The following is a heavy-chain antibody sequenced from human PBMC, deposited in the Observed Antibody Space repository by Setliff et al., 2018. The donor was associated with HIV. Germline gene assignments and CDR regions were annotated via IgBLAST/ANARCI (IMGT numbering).Heavy chain of an antibody. CDR2: ISGSGIGS. CDR3: AKDRRYYYGSGSYAAET. CDR1: GVTFNSLA. V-gene: IGHV3-23*01. Sequence: PGGSLRLSCAVSGVTFNSLAMTWVRQAPGKGLEWVSAISGSGIGSYYPDSVKGRFTISRDNSKNTLFLQMNSLRAEDTAVYYCAKDRRYYYGSGSYAAETWGQGTLVTVSS. J-gene: IGHJ5*02. D-gene: IGHD3-10*01.